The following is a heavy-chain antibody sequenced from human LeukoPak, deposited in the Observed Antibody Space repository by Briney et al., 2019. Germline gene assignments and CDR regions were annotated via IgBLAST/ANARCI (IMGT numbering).Heavy chain of an antibody. CDR2: IIPILGIA. D-gene: IGHD4-17*01. J-gene: IGHJ2*01. Sequence: AASVTVSCKASGGTFSSYTISWVRQAPGQGLEWMGRIIPILGIANYAQKFQGRVTITADKSTSTAYMELSSLRSEDTAVYYCARDRSETTVTTQYWYFDLWGRGTLVTVSS. CDR3: ARDRSETTVTTQYWYFDL. V-gene: IGHV1-69*04. CDR1: GGTFSSYT.